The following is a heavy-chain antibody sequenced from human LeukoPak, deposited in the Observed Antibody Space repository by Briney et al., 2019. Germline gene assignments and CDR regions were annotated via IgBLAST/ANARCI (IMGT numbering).Heavy chain of an antibody. CDR3: ARLRRRSYYYDSSGYIDY. J-gene: IGHJ4*02. V-gene: IGHV4-59*12. CDR1: GDYMSDYF. D-gene: IGHD3-22*01. CDR2: AADSGST. Sequence: SETLSLTCTVSGDYMSDYFWTWIRQPPGKGLEWIGYAADSGSTNYNPSLKSRVTISVDTSKNQFSLKLSSVTAADTAVYYCARLRRRSYYYDSSGYIDYWGQGTLVTVSS.